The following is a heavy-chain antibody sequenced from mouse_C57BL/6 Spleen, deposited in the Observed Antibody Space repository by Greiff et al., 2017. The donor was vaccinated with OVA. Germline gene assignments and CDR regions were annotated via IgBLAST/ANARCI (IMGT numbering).Heavy chain of an antibody. CDR1: GFNIKDDY. CDR3: TTGHGSSYAMGY. V-gene: IGHV14-4*01. D-gene: IGHD1-1*01. J-gene: IGHJ4*01. CDR2: IDPENGDT. Sequence: EVQLQESGAELVRPGASVKLSCTASGFNIKDDYMHWVKQRPEQGLEWIGWIDPENGDTEDASKFQGKATITADTSSNTAYLQLSSLTSEDTAVYYCTTGHGSSYAMGYWGQGTSVTVAS.